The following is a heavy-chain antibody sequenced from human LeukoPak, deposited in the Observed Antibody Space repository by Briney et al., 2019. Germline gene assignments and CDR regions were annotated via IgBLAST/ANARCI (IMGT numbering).Heavy chain of an antibody. CDR1: GGSISSYY. Sequence: PSETLSLTCTVSGGSISSYYRSWIRQPPGKGLECIGYIYYSGSTNYNPSLKSRVTISVDTYKDQFSLKLSSVTAADTAVYYCARRGPTLYGSESYYNEPFDYWGQGTLVTVSS. CDR2: IYYSGST. V-gene: IGHV4-59*01. J-gene: IGHJ4*02. CDR3: ARRGPTLYGSESYYNEPFDY. D-gene: IGHD3-10*01.